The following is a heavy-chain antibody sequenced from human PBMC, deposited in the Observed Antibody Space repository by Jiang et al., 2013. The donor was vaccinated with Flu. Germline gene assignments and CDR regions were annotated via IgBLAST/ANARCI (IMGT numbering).Heavy chain of an antibody. Sequence: GGGLIQPGGSLRLSCAASGFTVSSNYMSWVRQAPGKGLEWVSSISSSSSYIYYADSVKGRFTISRDNAKNSLYLQMNSLRAEDTAVYYCARGPVVIAIPRFESPGYFQHWGQGTLVTVSS. CDR2: ISSSSSYI. CDR1: GFTVSSNY. CDR3: ARGPVVIAIPRFESPGYFQH. V-gene: IGHV3-21*01. D-gene: IGHD2-21*01. J-gene: IGHJ1*01.